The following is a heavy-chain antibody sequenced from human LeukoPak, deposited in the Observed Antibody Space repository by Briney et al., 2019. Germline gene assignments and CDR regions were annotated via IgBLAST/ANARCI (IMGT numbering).Heavy chain of an antibody. CDR3: ASSPSWLGYYYYGMDV. V-gene: IGHV4-39*01. CDR1: GGSISSSSYF. J-gene: IGHJ6*02. Sequence: SETLSLTCTVSGGSISSSSYFWGWIRQPPGKGLEWVGSMSYSGSTYYNPSLKSRVAISVDTSMNQFSLKLSSVTAADTAVYYCASSPSWLGYYYYGMDVWGQGTTVTVSS. D-gene: IGHD2-2*01. CDR2: MSYSGST.